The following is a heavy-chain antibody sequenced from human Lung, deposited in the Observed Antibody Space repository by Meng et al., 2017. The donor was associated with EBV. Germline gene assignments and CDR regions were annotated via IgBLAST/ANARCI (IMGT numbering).Heavy chain of an antibody. CDR2: IYHSGST. J-gene: IGHJ4*02. D-gene: IGHD5-12*01. Sequence: QLQLAESGPGLVKPSPTLSLTCAVSGGSISSGGYSWSWIRQPPGKGLEWIGYIYHSGSTYYNPSLKSRVTISVDRSKNQFSLKLSSVTAADTAVYYCARDPGLGYSGYDGILGYWGQGTLVTVSS. CDR3: ARDPGLGYSGYDGILGY. V-gene: IGHV4-30-2*01. CDR1: GGSISSGGYS.